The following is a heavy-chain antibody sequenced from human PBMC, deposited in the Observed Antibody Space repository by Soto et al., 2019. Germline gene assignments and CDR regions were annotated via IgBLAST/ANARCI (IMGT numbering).Heavy chain of an antibody. J-gene: IGHJ4*02. CDR2: VYNSGST. CDR1: GGSISSNY. CDR3: ARYRREAVAGYTLDN. V-gene: IGHV4-59*01. D-gene: IGHD6-13*01. Sequence: SETLSLTCTVSGGSISSNYWTWIRQPPGKGLEWIGYVYNSGSTNYNPSLKSRVTISEDTSKSQFSLKVNSMTAADTAVHYCARYRREAVAGYTLDNWGQGILVTVSS.